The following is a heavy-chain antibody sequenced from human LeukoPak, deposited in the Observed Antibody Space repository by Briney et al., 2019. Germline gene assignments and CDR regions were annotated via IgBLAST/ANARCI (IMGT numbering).Heavy chain of an antibody. V-gene: IGHV4-39*01. CDR1: GGSISSSSYY. CDR2: IYYSGST. D-gene: IGHD1-26*01. CDR3: ARHRGNIVGATYFDY. Sequence: SETLSLTCTVSGGSISSSSYYWGWIRQPPGKGLEWIGSIYYSGSTYYNPSLKSRVTISVDTSKSQFSLKLSSVTAADTAVYYCARHRGNIVGATYFDYWGQGTLVTVSS. J-gene: IGHJ4*02.